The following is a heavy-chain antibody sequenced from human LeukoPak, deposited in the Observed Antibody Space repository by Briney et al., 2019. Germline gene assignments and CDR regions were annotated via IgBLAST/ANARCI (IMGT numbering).Heavy chain of an antibody. Sequence: GGSLRLSCAAAAFIFSSFEMNWVRQASGKGLEWVTYNSSSGSTKYYADSVKGRFTISRDNAKNSLYLHMNSLRAEDTAVYYCARDPSGYYGYNWFDPWGQGTLVTVSS. CDR3: ARDPSGYYGYNWFDP. V-gene: IGHV3-48*03. D-gene: IGHD3-22*01. J-gene: IGHJ5*02. CDR2: NSSSGSTK. CDR1: AFIFSSFE.